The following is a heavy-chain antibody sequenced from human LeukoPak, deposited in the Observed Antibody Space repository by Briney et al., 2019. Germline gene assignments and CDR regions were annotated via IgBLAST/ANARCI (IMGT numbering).Heavy chain of an antibody. CDR3: AELGITMIGGV. V-gene: IGHV3-73*01. D-gene: IGHD3-10*02. J-gene: IGHJ6*04. CDR2: IRSKAN. CDR1: GFTFSGSA. Sequence: GGSLRLSCAASGFTFSGSAIHWVRQASGKGLEWVGRIRSKANYAASVRGRFTISREDSKSTAFLQMNSLKTEDTAVYYCAELGITMIGGVWGKGTTVTISS.